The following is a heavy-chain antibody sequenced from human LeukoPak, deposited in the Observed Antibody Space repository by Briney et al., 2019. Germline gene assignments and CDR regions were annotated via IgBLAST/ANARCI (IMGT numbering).Heavy chain of an antibody. CDR1: GDSVSSNTAA. V-gene: IGHV6-1*01. Sequence: SQTLSLTRAISGDSVSSNTAAWNWIRQSPSRGLEWLGRTYYRSKWYNDYAVSVKSRITINPDTSRNQFSLQLNSVTPEDTAVYYCAAQYSSSSGWYFDLWGRGTLVTVSS. CDR3: AAQYSSSSGWYFDL. D-gene: IGHD6-6*01. CDR2: TYYRSKWYN. J-gene: IGHJ2*01.